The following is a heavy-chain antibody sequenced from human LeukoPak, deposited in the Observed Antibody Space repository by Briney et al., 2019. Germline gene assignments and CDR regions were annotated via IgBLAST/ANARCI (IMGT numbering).Heavy chain of an antibody. Sequence: GGSLRLSCAASAFTFSTCSMNWVRQAPGKGLEWVSSIISSGSYIYYVDSVKGRFTISRDNAKNSLHLQMSGLRAEDTAVYCCARGSGVQVWASLDYWGQGTLVTVSS. V-gene: IGHV3-21*01. CDR2: IISSGSYI. J-gene: IGHJ4*02. CDR1: AFTFSTCS. CDR3: ARGSGVQVWASLDY. D-gene: IGHD5-18*01.